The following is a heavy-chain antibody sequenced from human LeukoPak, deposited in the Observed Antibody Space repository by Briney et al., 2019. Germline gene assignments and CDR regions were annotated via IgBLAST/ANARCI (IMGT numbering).Heavy chain of an antibody. V-gene: IGHV3-23*01. Sequence: GGSLRLSCAASGFTFSSYAMNWVRQAPGKGLEWVSVISGSGGSTYYADSVKGRFTISRDNSKNTLYLQMNSLRAEDTAVYYCASLIAAARRGIAAASDYWGQGTLVTVSS. J-gene: IGHJ4*02. CDR3: ASLIAAARRGIAAASDY. CDR2: ISGSGGST. D-gene: IGHD6-13*01. CDR1: GFTFSSYA.